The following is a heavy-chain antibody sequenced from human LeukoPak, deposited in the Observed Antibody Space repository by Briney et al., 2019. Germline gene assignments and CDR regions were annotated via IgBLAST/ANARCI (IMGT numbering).Heavy chain of an antibody. Sequence: GESLKISCKGSGYSFTSYWIGWVRQMPGKGLEWMGIIYPGDSDTRYSPSFQGQVTISADKSISTAYLQWSSLKASDTAVYYCATRSSGYYDIFDYWGQGTLVTVSS. CDR1: GYSFTSYW. CDR3: ATRSSGYYDIFDY. V-gene: IGHV5-51*01. CDR2: IYPGDSDT. D-gene: IGHD3-22*01. J-gene: IGHJ4*02.